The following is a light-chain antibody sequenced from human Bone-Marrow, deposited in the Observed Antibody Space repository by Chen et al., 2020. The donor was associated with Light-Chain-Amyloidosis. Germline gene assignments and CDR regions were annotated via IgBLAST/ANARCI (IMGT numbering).Light chain of an antibody. Sequence: DIVMTQSPDSLAVSLGERSTINCTSSQNLLSNSNNVNFFAWHKQKAGQPPKQLIYCASTRQAGVTDRFRGGKYGTDIKLTNSSLQDRDVESYYCQKFYNIPWTFGQGTKVEIK. CDR2: CAS. J-gene: IGKJ1*01. CDR1: QNLLSNSNNVNF. V-gene: IGKV4-1*01. CDR3: QKFYNIPWT.